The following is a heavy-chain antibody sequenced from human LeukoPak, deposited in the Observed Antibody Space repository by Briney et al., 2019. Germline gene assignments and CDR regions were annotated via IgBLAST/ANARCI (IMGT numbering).Heavy chain of an antibody. CDR2: LYYSGYT. J-gene: IGHJ4*02. Sequence: PSETLSLTCTVSGGSISSNSFYWGWIRQPPGKGLEWIGSLYYSGYTYYNPSLKSRVTISVDTSKNQFSLKLSSVTAADTAVYYCARDPAAAGTSFDYWGQGTLVTVSS. D-gene: IGHD6-13*01. V-gene: IGHV4-39*07. CDR3: ARDPAAAGTSFDY. CDR1: GGSISSNSFY.